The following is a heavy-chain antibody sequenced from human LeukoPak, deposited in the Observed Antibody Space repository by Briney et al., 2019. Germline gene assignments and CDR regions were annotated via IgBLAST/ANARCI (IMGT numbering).Heavy chain of an antibody. D-gene: IGHD4-17*01. J-gene: IGHJ4*02. V-gene: IGHV3-9*01. CDR3: ARDFNDYGDYYFDY. Sequence: PGGSLRLSCAASGFTFDDYAMHWVRQAPGKGLEWVSGISWNSGSIGYADSVKGRFTISRDNAKNSLYLQMNSLRAEDTAVYYCARDFNDYGDYYFDYWGQGTLVTVSS. CDR2: ISWNSGSI. CDR1: GFTFDDYA.